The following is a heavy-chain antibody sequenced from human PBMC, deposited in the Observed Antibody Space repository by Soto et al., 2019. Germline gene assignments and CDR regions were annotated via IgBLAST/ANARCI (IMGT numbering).Heavy chain of an antibody. J-gene: IGHJ3*02. CDR3: ARVLGYNSSWWRHTAFDI. CDR2: ISAHTGNT. Sequence: ASVKVSCKASGYTFTNYGISWVRQAPGQGLEWMGWISAHTGNTNYAQKFQGRVTMTTDTSTSTAYMELRSLRSDDTAVYYCARVLGYNSSWWRHTAFDIWGQGTMVTVSS. CDR1: GYTFTNYG. D-gene: IGHD6-13*01. V-gene: IGHV1-18*01.